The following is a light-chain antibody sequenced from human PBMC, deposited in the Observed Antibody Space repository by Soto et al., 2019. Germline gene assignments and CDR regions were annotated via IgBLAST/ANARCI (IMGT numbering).Light chain of an antibody. Sequence: QSALIQPPSVSGSPGQSVTISCTGTSSDVGSYDYVSWYQQHPGTVPKPMIYNVNTQPSGVPDRFSGSKSGNTASMTISGLQAEDEADYYCCSYTSSATEVFGGGTKLTVL. CDR1: SSDVGSYDY. CDR2: NVN. V-gene: IGLV2-11*01. J-gene: IGLJ2*01. CDR3: CSYTSSATEV.